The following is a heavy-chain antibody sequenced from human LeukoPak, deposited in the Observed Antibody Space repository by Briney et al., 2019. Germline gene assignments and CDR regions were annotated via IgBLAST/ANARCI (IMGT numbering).Heavy chain of an antibody. CDR1: GYTFTGYH. V-gene: IGHV1-2*04. J-gene: IGHJ4*02. CDR3: ARAWELEGGYFDY. Sequence: ASVKVSCKASGYTFTGYHMHWVRQAPGQGLEWMGWINPNSGGTNYAQKFQGWVTMTRDTSISTAYMELSRLRSDDTAVYYCARAWELEGGYFDYWGQGTLVTVSS. D-gene: IGHD1-26*01. CDR2: INPNSGGT.